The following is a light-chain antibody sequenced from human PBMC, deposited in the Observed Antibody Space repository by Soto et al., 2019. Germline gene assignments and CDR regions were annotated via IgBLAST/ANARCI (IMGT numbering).Light chain of an antibody. Sequence: ETVMTQSPATLSVSPGERATLSCRASQSVSRSLAWYQQKPGQAPRLLIYGASTRATGIPARFSGSGSGTEFTLTISSLQSEDFAVYYCQQYNNWPLYTFGQGTKLEIK. CDR2: GAS. CDR3: QQYNNWPLYT. V-gene: IGKV3-15*01. J-gene: IGKJ2*01. CDR1: QSVSRS.